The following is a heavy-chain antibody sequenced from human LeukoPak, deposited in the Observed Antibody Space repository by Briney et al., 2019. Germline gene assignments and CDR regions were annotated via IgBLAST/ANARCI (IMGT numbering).Heavy chain of an antibody. D-gene: IGHD2-15*01. Sequence: ASVKVSCKASGYTFTSYGISWVRQAPGQGLEWMGWISAYNGNTNYAQKLQGRVTMTTDTSTSTAYMELRSLRSDDTAVYYCARATCSGGSCYSTLDYWGQGTLVTVSS. V-gene: IGHV1-18*01. CDR3: ARATCSGGSCYSTLDY. CDR1: GYTFTSYG. J-gene: IGHJ4*02. CDR2: ISAYNGNT.